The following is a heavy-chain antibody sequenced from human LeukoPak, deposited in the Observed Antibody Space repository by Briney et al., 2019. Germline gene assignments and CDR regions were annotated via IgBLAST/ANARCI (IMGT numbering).Heavy chain of an antibody. J-gene: IGHJ4*02. Sequence: SGGSLRLSCAAFGFTFSSYGMHWVRQTPGKGLEWVAFIRHDGSYQQYADSVKGRFTVSRDNSKDMVYLQMNSLRTEDTAVYYCAKNRDSSDYPRDFDFWGQGTLVTASS. CDR1: GFTFSSYG. D-gene: IGHD3-22*01. CDR3: AKNRDSSDYPRDFDF. CDR2: IRHDGSYQ. V-gene: IGHV3-30*02.